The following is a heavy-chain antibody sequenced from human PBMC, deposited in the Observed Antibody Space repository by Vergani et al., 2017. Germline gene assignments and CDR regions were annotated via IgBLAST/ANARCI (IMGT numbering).Heavy chain of an antibody. CDR2: IYYSGST. CDR1: GGSISSYY. V-gene: IGHV4-59*12. CDR3: ARGRRHYDSSGYYGGPAFDI. J-gene: IGHJ3*02. D-gene: IGHD3-22*01. Sequence: QVQLQESGPGLVKPSETLSLTCTVSGGSISSYYWSWIRQPPGKGLEWIGYIYYSGSTYYNPSLKSRVTTSVDTSKNQFSLKLSSVTAADTAVYYCARGRRHYDSSGYYGGPAFDIWGQGTMVTVSS.